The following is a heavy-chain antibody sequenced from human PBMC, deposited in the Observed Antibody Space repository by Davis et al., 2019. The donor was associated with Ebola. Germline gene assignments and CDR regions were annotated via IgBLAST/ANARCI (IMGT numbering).Heavy chain of an antibody. D-gene: IGHD4-11*01. CDR2: IYTGGST. Sequence: GGSLRLSCAASGFSVSDNFMTWVRQAPGKGLEWVSIIYTGGSTYYAGSVKGRFTISRDSSKNTLYLQMNNLRADDTALYYCARGSVNDAFENWGQGTTVSVSS. J-gene: IGHJ3*02. CDR1: GFSVSDNF. V-gene: IGHV3-53*01. CDR3: ARGSVNDAFEN.